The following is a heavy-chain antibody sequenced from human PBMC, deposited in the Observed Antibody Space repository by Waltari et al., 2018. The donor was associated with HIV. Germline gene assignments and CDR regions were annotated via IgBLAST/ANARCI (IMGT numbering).Heavy chain of an antibody. CDR2: ISYDGSNK. Sequence: QVQLVASGGVVVQPGRSLRLSCAASGFTFSSFPMHWVSQAPGKGLEWVAIISYDGSNKYYADSVKGRFTISRDDSKNTLYLQMNSLRAEDTAVYYCARGAYSSGWTFDYWGQGTLVTVSS. CDR1: GFTFSSFP. CDR3: ARGAYSSGWTFDY. V-gene: IGHV3-30*04. J-gene: IGHJ4*02. D-gene: IGHD6-19*01.